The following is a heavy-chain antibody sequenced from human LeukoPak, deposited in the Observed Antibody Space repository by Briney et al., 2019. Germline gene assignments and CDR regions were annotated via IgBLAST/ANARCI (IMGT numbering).Heavy chain of an antibody. CDR1: GFTFSSYA. J-gene: IGHJ4*02. V-gene: IGHV3-23*01. Sequence: GGSLRLSCAAPGFTFSSYAMTWVRQAPGKGQEWVSSISGSGDTTYYADSVKGRFAISRDNSKNTLYLEMHSLRVEDTAVYYCAKTFLEQWLVHYWGQGTLVTVSS. CDR3: AKTFLEQWLVHY. D-gene: IGHD6-19*01. CDR2: ISGSGDTT.